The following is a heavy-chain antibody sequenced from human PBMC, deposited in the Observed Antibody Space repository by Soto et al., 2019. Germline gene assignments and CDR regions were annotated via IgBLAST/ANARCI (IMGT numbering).Heavy chain of an antibody. Sequence: QVQLQQWGAGLLKPSETLSLTCAVYGGSFSGYYWSWIRQPPGKGLEWIGEINHSGSTNYNPSLKSRVTISVDTSKNQFSLKLGSVTAADTAVYYCARGRGMGSGGAGYFQHWGQGTLVTVSS. D-gene: IGHD6-19*01. CDR3: ARGRGMGSGGAGYFQH. CDR1: GGSFSGYY. V-gene: IGHV4-34*01. J-gene: IGHJ1*01. CDR2: INHSGST.